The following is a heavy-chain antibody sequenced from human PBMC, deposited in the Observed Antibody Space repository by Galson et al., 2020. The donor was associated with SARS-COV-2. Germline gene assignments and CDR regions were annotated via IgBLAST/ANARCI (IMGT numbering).Heavy chain of an antibody. CDR3: AKTAGGSYWSYFDY. V-gene: IGHV3-30*18. D-gene: IGHD1-26*01. CDR1: GFTFSSYG. Sequence: GESLKISCAASGFTFSSYGMHWVRQAPGKGLEWVAVISYDGSNKYYADSGKGRFTISRDNSKNTLYLQMNSLRAEDTAVYYCAKTAGGSYWSYFDYWGQGTLVTVSS. CDR2: ISYDGSNK. J-gene: IGHJ4*02.